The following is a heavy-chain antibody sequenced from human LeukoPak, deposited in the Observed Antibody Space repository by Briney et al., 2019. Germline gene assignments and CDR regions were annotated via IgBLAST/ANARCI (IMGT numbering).Heavy chain of an antibody. CDR1: GFTFSSYS. D-gene: IGHD5-18*01. Sequence: GGSLRLSCAASGFTFSSYSMNWVRQAPGMGLEWVSSISSSSSYIYYADSVKGRFTISRDNAKNSLYLQMNSLRAEDTAVYYCARDKGYSYGHDYWGQGTLVTVSS. CDR2: ISSSSSYI. CDR3: ARDKGYSYGHDY. V-gene: IGHV3-21*01. J-gene: IGHJ4*02.